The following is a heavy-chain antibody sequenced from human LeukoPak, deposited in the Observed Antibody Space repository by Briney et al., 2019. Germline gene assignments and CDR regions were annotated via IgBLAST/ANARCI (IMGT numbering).Heavy chain of an antibody. D-gene: IGHD4-17*01. CDR3: ARGYTVTTN. Sequence: NTSETLSLTCTVSGGSISSYYWSWIRQPAGKGLEWIGRIYSSGSTDYNPSLQSRVTISVDTSKNQFSLSLRSVTAADTAVYYCARGYTVTTNWGQGTLVTVSS. CDR2: IYSSGST. J-gene: IGHJ4*02. CDR1: GGSISSYY. V-gene: IGHV4-4*07.